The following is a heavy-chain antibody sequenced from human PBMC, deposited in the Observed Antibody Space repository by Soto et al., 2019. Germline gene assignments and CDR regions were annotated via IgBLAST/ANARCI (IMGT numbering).Heavy chain of an antibody. Sequence: QVQLVASGGGVVQPGRSLRLSCAASVFTFSSYAMHWVRQAPGKGLEWVAVISYDGSNKYYADSVKGRFTISRDNSNDTLDLQMNSIRAEDTAVYYCARATPCITGTTSALDYWGQGTLVT. D-gene: IGHD1-7*01. CDR1: VFTFSSYA. CDR2: ISYDGSNK. J-gene: IGHJ4*02. V-gene: IGHV3-30-3*01. CDR3: ARATPCITGTTSALDY.